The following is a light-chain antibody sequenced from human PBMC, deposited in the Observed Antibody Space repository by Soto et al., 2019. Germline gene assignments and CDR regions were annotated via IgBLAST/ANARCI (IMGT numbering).Light chain of an antibody. CDR2: AAS. J-gene: IGKJ5*01. Sequence: DIQMTQSPSSLSASVGDRVTITCRESQSISHYLNWYQQKPGKSPKLLIYAASSLQSGVPSRFSGSGSGTDFTLTISSLQPEDFATYYCQQSYSTPPITFGQGTRLEIK. CDR3: QQSYSTPPIT. V-gene: IGKV1-39*01. CDR1: QSISHY.